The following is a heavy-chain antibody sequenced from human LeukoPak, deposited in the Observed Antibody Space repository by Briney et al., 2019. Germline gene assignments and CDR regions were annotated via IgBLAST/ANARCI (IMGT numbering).Heavy chain of an antibody. J-gene: IGHJ4*02. CDR1: GFNFTGYG. CDR2: IWYDGKNK. D-gene: IGHD4-23*01. V-gene: IGHV3-33*01. CDR3: TRVSESGNSDY. Sequence: AGSLRLSCAASGFNFTGYGIHWLRQVPGKGLDWVAVIWYDGKNKHYADSVKGRFTISRDTSKNTVYLQMNSLRAEDTAVYYCTRVSESGNSDYWGQGTLVTVSS.